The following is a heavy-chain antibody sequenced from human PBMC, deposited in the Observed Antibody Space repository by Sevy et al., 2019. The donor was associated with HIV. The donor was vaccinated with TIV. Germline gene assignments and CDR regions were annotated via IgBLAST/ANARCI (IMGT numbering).Heavy chain of an antibody. J-gene: IGHJ4*02. CDR1: GDTFRSYA. Sequence: ASVKVSCTASGDTFRSYAISWVRQAPGQGLEWMGGVIPVYGSTDYAQKFQGRITITADASTNIIYMELSWLKSEDTAVYYSVRGVTGIMGGGYYFDSWGQGTLVTVSS. CDR2: VIPVYGST. CDR3: VRGVTGIMGGGYYFDS. V-gene: IGHV1-69*13. D-gene: IGHD2-21*02.